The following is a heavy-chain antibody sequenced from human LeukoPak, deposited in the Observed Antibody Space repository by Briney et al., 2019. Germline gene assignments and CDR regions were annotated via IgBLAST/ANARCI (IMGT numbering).Heavy chain of an antibody. CDR2: ISWNSDTI. V-gene: IGHV3-9*01. Sequence: GGSLRLSCAASGFSFDDYAMHWVRQAPGKGLEWVSGISWNSDTIGYADSVKGRFTISRDNAKNSLYLQMNSLRAEDTALYYCAKDIRGTYLAALDYWGQGTLVTVSS. J-gene: IGHJ4*02. CDR3: AKDIRGTYLAALDY. D-gene: IGHD1-26*01. CDR1: GFSFDDYA.